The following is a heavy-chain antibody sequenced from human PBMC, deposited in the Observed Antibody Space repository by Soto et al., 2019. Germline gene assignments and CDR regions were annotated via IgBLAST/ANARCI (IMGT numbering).Heavy chain of an antibody. Sequence: PLETLCLTCSVSGGSISGGDYYWSWIRQPPGKGLEWIGYIYYSGSTYYNPSLKSRVTISVDTSKNQFSLKLSSVTAADTAVYYCARSRGYSYGEGLYYYYYGMDVWGQGTTVTVSS. J-gene: IGHJ6*02. CDR1: GGSISGGDYY. CDR2: IYYSGST. CDR3: ARSRGYSYGEGLYYYYYGMDV. D-gene: IGHD5-18*01. V-gene: IGHV4-30-4*01.